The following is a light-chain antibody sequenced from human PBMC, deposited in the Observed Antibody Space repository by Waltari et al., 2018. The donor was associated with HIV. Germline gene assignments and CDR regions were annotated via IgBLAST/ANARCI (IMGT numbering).Light chain of an antibody. CDR1: RSNIGAGYF. Sequence: QSALTQPPSVSGAPGQRVTISCTGNRSNIGAGYFVHWYPHLPGTAPNLLVYSDINRPSGVPDRSSGSKSGTSASLVITGLQAEDEADYYCQSYDSSLRASVFGGGTKLTVL. V-gene: IGLV1-40*01. CDR2: SDI. CDR3: QSYDSSLRASV. J-gene: IGLJ2*01.